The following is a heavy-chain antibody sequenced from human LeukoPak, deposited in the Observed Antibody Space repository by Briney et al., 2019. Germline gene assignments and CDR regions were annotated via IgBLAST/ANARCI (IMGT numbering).Heavy chain of an antibody. CDR1: GYTFTSYY. V-gene: IGHV1-46*01. Sequence: GASVKVSCKASGYTFTSYYMHWVRQAPGQGLEWMGIINPSGGSTSYAQKFQGRVTMTRDTSTSTVYMELSSLRSEDTAVYYCASKGVVVAAPTTPYYYYGMDVWGQGTTVTVSS. D-gene: IGHD2-15*01. J-gene: IGHJ6*02. CDR2: INPSGGST. CDR3: ASKGVVVAAPTTPYYYYGMDV.